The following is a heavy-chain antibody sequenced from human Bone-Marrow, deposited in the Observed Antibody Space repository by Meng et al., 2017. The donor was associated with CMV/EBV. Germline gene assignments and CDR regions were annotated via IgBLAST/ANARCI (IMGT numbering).Heavy chain of an antibody. Sequence: GESLKISCAASGFTFSDYYMSWIRQAPGKGLEWVSYISSSGSTIYYADSVKGRFTISRDNAKNSLYLQMNSLRAEDTAVYYCARESLGGSDYYYGMDVWGQGTTVTVSS. CDR2: ISSSGSTI. CDR3: ARESLGGSDYYYGMDV. V-gene: IGHV3-11*01. CDR1: GFTFSDYY. J-gene: IGHJ6*02. D-gene: IGHD3-16*01.